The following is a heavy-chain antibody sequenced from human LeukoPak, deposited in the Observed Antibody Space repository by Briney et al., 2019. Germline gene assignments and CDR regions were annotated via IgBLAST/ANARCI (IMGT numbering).Heavy chain of an antibody. CDR3: VRDQDWAFDY. CDR2: INTKSRAI. J-gene: IGHJ4*02. CDR1: GFNFSSYT. Sequence: SGGSLRLSCAASGFNFSSYTMNWIRQAPGKGLAWISFINTKSRAIYYADSVKGRFTISRDNARNLLYLQMNSLRAEDTALYFCVRDQDWAFDYWGEGALVTVSS. D-gene: IGHD3-9*01. V-gene: IGHV3-48*01.